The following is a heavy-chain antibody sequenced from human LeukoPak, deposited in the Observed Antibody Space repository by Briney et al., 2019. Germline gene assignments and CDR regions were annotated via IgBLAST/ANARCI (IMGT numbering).Heavy chain of an antibody. Sequence: SGGSLRLSCAASGFTFSSYPISWVRQAPGKGLEWVSVFYHDHTTYYADSVRGRFTISRDSSLNTVFLAMNSLRDEDTAVYYCARPIDSRSGRYLDLWGRGTLVTVSS. J-gene: IGHJ2*01. CDR2: FYHDHTT. CDR1: GFTFSSYP. V-gene: IGHV3-66*04. D-gene: IGHD1-26*01. CDR3: ARPIDSRSGRYLDL.